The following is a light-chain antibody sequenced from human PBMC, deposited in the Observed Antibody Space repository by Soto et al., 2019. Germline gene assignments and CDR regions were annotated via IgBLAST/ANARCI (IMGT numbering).Light chain of an antibody. J-gene: IGKJ3*01. V-gene: IGKV1-39*01. Sequence: DTQMTQSPSSLSASVGDRVTTTCRASQTINTFLNWFQQKPGEAPKLLIYGASSLHSGVPSGFSGSGSGTDFTLTVSNLQPEDFATYYCQQSYTTPLTFGPGTKVDIK. CDR3: QQSYTTPLT. CDR2: GAS. CDR1: QTINTF.